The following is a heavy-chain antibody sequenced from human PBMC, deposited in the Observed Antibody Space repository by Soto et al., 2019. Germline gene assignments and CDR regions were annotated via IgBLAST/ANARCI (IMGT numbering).Heavy chain of an antibody. Sequence: ASVKVSCKVSGYTLTELSMHWVRQAPGKGLEWMGGFDPEDGETIYAQKFQGRVTMTEDTSTDTAYMELSSVRSEDTAVYYCATTRFGGVIAPFDYWGQGTLVTVSS. D-gene: IGHD3-16*02. V-gene: IGHV1-24*01. CDR2: FDPEDGET. CDR1: GYTLTELS. CDR3: ATTRFGGVIAPFDY. J-gene: IGHJ4*02.